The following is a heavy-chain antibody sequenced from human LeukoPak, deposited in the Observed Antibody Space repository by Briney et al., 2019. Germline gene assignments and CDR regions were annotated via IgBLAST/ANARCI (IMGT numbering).Heavy chain of an antibody. CDR3: ARDYFCSSTSCSATGAFDI. D-gene: IGHD2-2*01. CDR2: ISYDGSNE. CDR1: GFPFSIYG. V-gene: IGHV3-30*03. Sequence: GGSLRLSCAASGFPFSIYGMHWVRQAPGKGLEGVAVISYDGSNEYYADSVKGRFTISRDNSKNTLYLQMNSLRPEDAAVYYCARDYFCSSTSCSATGAFDIWGQGTMVTVSS. J-gene: IGHJ3*02.